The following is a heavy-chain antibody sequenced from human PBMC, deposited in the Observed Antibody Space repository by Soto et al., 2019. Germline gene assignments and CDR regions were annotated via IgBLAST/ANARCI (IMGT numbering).Heavy chain of an antibody. D-gene: IGHD6-13*01. V-gene: IGHV3-23*01. CDR1: GLTFTSYA. CDR3: VKGKQQLDY. J-gene: IGHJ4*02. CDR2: IGGRGTTT. Sequence: EVQLSESGGGLVRPGGSLRLSCAASGLTFTSYAMSWVRQAPGKGLEWVSSIGGRGTTTYYADSVKGRFIISRDNSKNTLYLQMNSLNVEDTAVYYCVKGKQQLDYWGQGTLVTVSS.